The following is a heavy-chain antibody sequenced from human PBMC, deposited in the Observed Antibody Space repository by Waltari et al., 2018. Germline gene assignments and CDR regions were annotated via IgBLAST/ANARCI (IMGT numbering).Heavy chain of an antibody. CDR1: GGTFGRYA. V-gene: IGHV1-69*13. CDR3: ARERPSYYYYYGMDV. J-gene: IGHJ6*02. CDR2: IIPIFGTA. Sequence: QVQLVQSGAELNKPGSSVKVSFTASGGTFGRYAIGWVPPAPGQGLEWMGGIIPIFGTANYAQKFQGRVTITADESTRTAYMELSSLRSEDTAVYYCARERPSYYYYYGMDVWGQGTTVTVSS.